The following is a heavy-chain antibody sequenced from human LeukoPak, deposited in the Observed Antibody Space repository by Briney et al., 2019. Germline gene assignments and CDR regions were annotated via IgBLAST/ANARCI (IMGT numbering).Heavy chain of an antibody. CDR1: GGSINSYY. J-gene: IGHJ4*02. V-gene: IGHV4-59*01. Sequence: SETLSLTCTVSGGSINSYYWSWIRQPPGKGLEWIGYIYYSGSTNYNPSLKSRVTISVDTSKNQFSLKLSSVTAADTAVYYCARTLWSGYYYFDYWGQGTLVTVSS. CDR2: IYYSGST. D-gene: IGHD3-3*01. CDR3: ARTLWSGYYYFDY.